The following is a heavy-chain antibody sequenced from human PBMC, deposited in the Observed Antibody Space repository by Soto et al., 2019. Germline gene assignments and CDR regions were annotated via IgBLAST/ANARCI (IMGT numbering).Heavy chain of an antibody. CDR1: GYSISSGYY. CDR2: IYHSGST. J-gene: IGHJ6*02. Sequence: SETLSLTCTVSGYSISSGYYWGWIRQPPGKGLEWIGSIYHSGSTYYNPSLKSRVTISVDTSKNQFSLKLSSVTAADTAVYYCAREGDCSSTSCYYYHYGMDVWGQGTTVTVSS. CDR3: AREGDCSSTSCYYYHYGMDV. V-gene: IGHV4-38-2*02. D-gene: IGHD2-2*01.